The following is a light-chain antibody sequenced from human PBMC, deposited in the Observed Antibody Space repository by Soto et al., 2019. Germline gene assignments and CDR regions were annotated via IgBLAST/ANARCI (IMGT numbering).Light chain of an antibody. Sequence: MEMTRSASAVTAPGGPRLTNTGRASQTISNWLAWYQKKPGKDPKTMIYDASTLESGVPSRFSGSGSGTEFNLTISTLQTDECATYSCQLPNTYTWTFAPGTKVEIK. V-gene: IGKV1-5*01. CDR3: QLPNTYTWT. CDR1: QTISNW. J-gene: IGKJ1*01. CDR2: DAS.